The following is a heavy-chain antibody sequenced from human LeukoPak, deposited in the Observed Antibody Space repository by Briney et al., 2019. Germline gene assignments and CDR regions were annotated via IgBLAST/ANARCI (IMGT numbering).Heavy chain of an antibody. D-gene: IGHD4-11*01. Sequence: SVKVSCKASGDTFSSYAINWVRQAPGQGLEWMGGIIPIFGTAHYAQKFQGRVTITADKSTSTAYMELSSLRSEDTAIYYCARYTNYDHSYYYYYMEVWGKGTTVTVSS. J-gene: IGHJ6*03. CDR3: ARYTNYDHSYYYYYMEV. CDR1: GDTFSSYA. V-gene: IGHV1-69*06. CDR2: IIPIFGTA.